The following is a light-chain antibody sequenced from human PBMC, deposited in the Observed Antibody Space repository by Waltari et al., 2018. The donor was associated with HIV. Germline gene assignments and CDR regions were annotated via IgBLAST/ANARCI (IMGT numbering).Light chain of an antibody. CDR1: NLGSKT. CDR3: QIWDSGTNEGV. V-gene: IGLV3-21*04. CDR2: YDT. Sequence: YVLTQPSSVSQAPGKTATITCGGDNLGSKTVHWYQQKLGQAPVLVIYYDTERPSGISDRFSGSNSGNTATLTINRVEAGDEADYYCQIWDSGTNEGVFGGGTRLTVL. J-gene: IGLJ3*02.